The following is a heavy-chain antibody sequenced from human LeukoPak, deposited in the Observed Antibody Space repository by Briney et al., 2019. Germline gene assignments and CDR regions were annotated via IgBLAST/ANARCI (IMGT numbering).Heavy chain of an antibody. Sequence: SETLSLTCTVSGGSISSSSYYWGWIRQPPGKGLEWIGRISYSGSTYYNPSLKSRVTISVDTSKNQFSLKLTSVTAADTAVYYCARGKGTINWFDPWGQGTLVTVSS. CDR3: ARGKGTINWFDP. J-gene: IGHJ5*02. CDR1: GGSISSSSYY. CDR2: ISYSGST. V-gene: IGHV4-39*01.